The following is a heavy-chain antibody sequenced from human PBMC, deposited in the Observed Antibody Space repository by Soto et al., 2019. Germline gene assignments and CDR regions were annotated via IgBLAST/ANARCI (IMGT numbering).Heavy chain of an antibody. CDR1: GYTFSNYG. D-gene: IGHD3-22*01. V-gene: IGHV1-8*02. CDR3: ASQTLLLNPYYGMDV. J-gene: IGHJ6*02. Sequence: ASVKVSCKASGYTFSNYGIHWVRQAPGQRLEWMGLMNPNSGNTGYAQKFQGRVTMTRDTSTSTVYMELSSLRSEDTAVYYCASQTLLLNPYYGMDVWGQGTTVTVSS. CDR2: MNPNSGNT.